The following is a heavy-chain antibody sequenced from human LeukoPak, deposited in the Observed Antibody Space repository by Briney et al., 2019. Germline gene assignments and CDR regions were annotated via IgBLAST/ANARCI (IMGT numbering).Heavy chain of an antibody. CDR1: GFTFSSYA. J-gene: IGHJ4*02. D-gene: IGHD6-13*01. CDR2: ISGSGGST. CDR3: AKLDSSSWYLHDYFDY. Sequence: GGSLRLSCAASGFTFSSYAMSWVRQAPGKGLEWVSAISGSGGSTYYADSVKGRFTISGDNSKNTLYLQMNSLRAEDTAVYYCAKLDSSSWYLHDYFDYWGQGTLVTVSS. V-gene: IGHV3-23*01.